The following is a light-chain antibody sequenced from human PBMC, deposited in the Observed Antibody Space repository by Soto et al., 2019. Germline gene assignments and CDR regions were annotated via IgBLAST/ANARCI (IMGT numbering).Light chain of an antibody. V-gene: IGKV1-9*01. Sequence: IQLTQSPSSLSASVGDRVTISCRASQGIANFLAWYQQKPGKAPKLLIYGASTLQRRVPSRFSGSGSGTDFTLTISSLQPEDFATYYCQQLNSFPIPFGPGTKVDIK. CDR2: GAS. CDR1: QGIANF. J-gene: IGKJ3*01. CDR3: QQLNSFPIP.